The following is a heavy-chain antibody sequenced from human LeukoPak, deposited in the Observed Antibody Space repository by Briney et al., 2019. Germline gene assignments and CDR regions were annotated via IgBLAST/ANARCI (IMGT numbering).Heavy chain of an antibody. J-gene: IGHJ5*02. CDR2: ICYSAST. CDR3: ARRPRGTQTPNWFDP. Sequence: SETLSLTCTVSGGSVSSASYYWGWIRQPPGKGLEWIGIICYSASTYYNPSLKSRVTISVDTSKNQFSLKLSSVTAADTAVYYCARRPRGTQTPNWFDPWGQGTLVTVSS. V-gene: IGHV4-39*01. CDR1: GGSVSSASYY.